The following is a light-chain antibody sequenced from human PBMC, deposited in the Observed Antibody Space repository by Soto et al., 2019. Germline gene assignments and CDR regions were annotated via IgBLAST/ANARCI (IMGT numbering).Light chain of an antibody. CDR3: QQYNSWPRT. V-gene: IGKV3-20*01. CDR2: DAT. CDR1: QNVISNY. Sequence: EIVLTQSPGTLSLSPGETTTLSCRASQNVISNYLAWYQQKPGQAPRLFMYDATKRATGIPDRFRGSGSGTDYTLTISRLDPEDFAVYFCQQYNSWPRTFGQGTKVEIK. J-gene: IGKJ1*01.